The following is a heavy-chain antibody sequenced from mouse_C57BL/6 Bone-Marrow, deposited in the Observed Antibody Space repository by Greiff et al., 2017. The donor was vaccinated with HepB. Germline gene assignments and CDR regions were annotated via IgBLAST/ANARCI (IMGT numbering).Heavy chain of an antibody. Sequence: VKLMESGAELVKPGASVKISCKASGYAFSSYWMNWVKQRPGKGLEWIGQIYPGDGDTNYNGKFKGKATLTADKSSSTAYMQLSSLTSEDSAVYFCARASKLLRWKAMDYWGQGTSVTVSS. D-gene: IGHD1-1*01. CDR3: ARASKLLRWKAMDY. V-gene: IGHV1-80*01. CDR1: GYAFSSYW. CDR2: IYPGDGDT. J-gene: IGHJ4*01.